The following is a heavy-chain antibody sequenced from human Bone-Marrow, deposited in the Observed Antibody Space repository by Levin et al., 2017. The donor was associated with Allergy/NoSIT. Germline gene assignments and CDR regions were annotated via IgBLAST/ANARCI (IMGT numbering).Heavy chain of an antibody. D-gene: IGHD6-13*01. CDR3: ARDFRSLGDY. CDR2: IAINVYTK. J-gene: IGHJ4*02. CDR1: GFRFSDYD. V-gene: IGHV3-30*04. Sequence: GGSLRLSCAVSGFRFSDYDMHWVRQTPGKGLEWVGYIAINVYTKYYADSVKGRFTLSRDNSKNTVDLQMNSLRPEDTAVYYCARDFRSLGDYWGQGTLVTVSS.